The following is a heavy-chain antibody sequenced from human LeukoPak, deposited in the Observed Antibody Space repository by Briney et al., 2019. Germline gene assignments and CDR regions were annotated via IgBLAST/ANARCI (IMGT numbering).Heavy chain of an antibody. CDR2: IYYSGST. Sequence: PSQTLSLTCTVSGGSISSGDYYWSWIRQPPGKGPEWIGYIYYSGSTYYNPSLKSRVTISVDTSKNQFSLKLSSVTAADTAVYYCARNGGRYYDYVWGSYRLDYWGQGTLVTVSS. D-gene: IGHD3-16*02. V-gene: IGHV4-30-4*01. CDR1: GGSISSGDYY. CDR3: ARNGGRYYDYVWGSYRLDY. J-gene: IGHJ4*02.